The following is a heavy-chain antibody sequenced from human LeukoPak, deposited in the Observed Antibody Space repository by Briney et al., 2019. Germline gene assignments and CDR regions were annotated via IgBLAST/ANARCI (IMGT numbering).Heavy chain of an antibody. CDR2: INPRSTST. Sequence: ASVKVSCKASGYSFTSHYMHWVRQAPGQGLEWMGLINPRSTSTIYAEKFQGRIIMTRDMSTTTDYMELSSLKSDDTAVYYCARDQRWVTLGTMDVWGKGTTVTVSS. CDR1: GYSFTSHY. J-gene: IGHJ6*04. CDR3: ARDQRWVTLGTMDV. D-gene: IGHD1-1*01. V-gene: IGHV1-46*01.